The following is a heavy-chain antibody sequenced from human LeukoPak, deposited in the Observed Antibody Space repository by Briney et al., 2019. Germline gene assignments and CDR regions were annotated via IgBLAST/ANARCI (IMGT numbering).Heavy chain of an antibody. CDR1: GGSISSYY. CDR2: IYYSGST. D-gene: IGHD2-15*01. Sequence: PSETLSLTCTVSGGSISSYYWSWIRQPPGKGLEWIGYIYYSGSTYYNPSLKSRVTISVDTSKNQFSLKLSSVTAADTAVYYCARGRVDCSGGSCYLNGMDVWGQGTTVTVSS. V-gene: IGHV4-30-4*01. CDR3: ARGRVDCSGGSCYLNGMDV. J-gene: IGHJ6*02.